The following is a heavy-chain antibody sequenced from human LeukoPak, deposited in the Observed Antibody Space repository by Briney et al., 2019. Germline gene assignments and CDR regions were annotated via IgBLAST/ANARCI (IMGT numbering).Heavy chain of an antibody. CDR1: GYSFTDYY. Sequence: ASVKVSCKSYGYSFTDYYVHWVRQAPGQGLEWMGWINPNSGGTISAQKFQGRVTMTRDTSITTAYMELSRLRSDDTAVYYCARDYYDIGLGADALDIWGQGTMVTVSS. D-gene: IGHD3-22*01. CDR2: INPNSGGT. V-gene: IGHV1-2*02. J-gene: IGHJ3*02. CDR3: ARDYYDIGLGADALDI.